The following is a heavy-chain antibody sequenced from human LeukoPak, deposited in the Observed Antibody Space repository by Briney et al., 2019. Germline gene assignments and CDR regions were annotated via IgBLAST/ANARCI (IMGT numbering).Heavy chain of an antibody. CDR1: GGSISSYY. CDR2: IYYSGST. CDR3: ARGSPMATIVFRY. Sequence: PSETLSLTCTVSGGSISSYYWNWIRQPPGKGLEWLGYIYYSGSTNYNPSLKSRVAISVDTSKNQLSLKLSSVTAADTAVYYCARGSPMATIVFRYWGQGTLVTVSS. D-gene: IGHD5-24*01. J-gene: IGHJ4*02. V-gene: IGHV4-59*01.